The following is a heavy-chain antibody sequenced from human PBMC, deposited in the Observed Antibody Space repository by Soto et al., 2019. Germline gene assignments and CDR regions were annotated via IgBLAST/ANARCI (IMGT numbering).Heavy chain of an antibody. CDR2: IIPIFGTA. J-gene: IGHJ4*02. V-gene: IGHV1-69*13. CDR3: ARVRPDIGYAFDY. Sequence: GTSVEVTSEDSGGANDSCASCWARHAPGQGLEWMGGIIPIFGTANYAQKFQGRVTITADESTSTAYMELSSLRSEDTAVYYCARVRPDIGYAFDYWGQGTLDPVSS. D-gene: IGHD5-12*01. CDR1: GGANDSCA.